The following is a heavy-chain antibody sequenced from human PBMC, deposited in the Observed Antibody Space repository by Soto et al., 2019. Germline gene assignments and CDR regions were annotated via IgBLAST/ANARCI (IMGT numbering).Heavy chain of an antibody. Sequence: HPGGSLRLSCAASGFTVSSNYMSWVRQAPGKGLEWVSVIYSGGSTYYADSVKGRFTISRDNSKNTLYLQMNSLRSEDTAVYYCASSLPVPSAIAYWGPGTLVTVFS. V-gene: IGHV3-66*01. CDR1: GFTVSSNY. CDR3: ASSLPVPSAIAY. J-gene: IGHJ4*02. CDR2: IYSGGST. D-gene: IGHD2-2*02.